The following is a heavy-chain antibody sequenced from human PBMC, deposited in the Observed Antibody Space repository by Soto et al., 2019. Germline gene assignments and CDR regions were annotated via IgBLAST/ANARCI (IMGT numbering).Heavy chain of an antibody. J-gene: IGHJ4*02. Sequence: PGGSLRLSCTASGFTFGDYAMSWFRQAPGKGLEWVGFIRSKAYGGTTEYAASVKGRFTISRDDSKSIAYLQMNSLKTEDTAVYYCTRDLYSSGYYRLVDYWGQGTLVTVSS. V-gene: IGHV3-49*03. CDR1: GFTFGDYA. CDR3: TRDLYSSGYYRLVDY. D-gene: IGHD3-22*01. CDR2: IRSKAYGGTT.